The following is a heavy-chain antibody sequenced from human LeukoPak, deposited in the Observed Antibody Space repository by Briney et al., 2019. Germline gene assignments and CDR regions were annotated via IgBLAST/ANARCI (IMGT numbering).Heavy chain of an antibody. V-gene: IGHV4-34*01. Sequence: SETLSLTCAVYGGSLSGYYWSWIRQPPGKGLEWIGEINHSGSTNYNPSLKSRVTISVDTSKNQFSLKLSSVTAADTAVYYCARGRVAAAGTAAKDYWGQGTLVTVSS. CDR3: ARGRVAAAGTAAKDY. CDR2: INHSGST. D-gene: IGHD6-13*01. J-gene: IGHJ4*02. CDR1: GGSLSGYY.